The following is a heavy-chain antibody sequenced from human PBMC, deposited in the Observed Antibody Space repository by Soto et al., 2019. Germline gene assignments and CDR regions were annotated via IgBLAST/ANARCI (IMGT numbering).Heavy chain of an antibody. V-gene: IGHV1-3*01. Sequence: ASVNVSCKASGYTFTSYAMHWVRQAPGQRLEWMGWINAGNGNTKYSQKFQGRVTITRDTSACTAYMELSSLRSEDTAVYYCARGGSTSCFVSCWFDPWGQGTLVTVSS. J-gene: IGHJ5*02. CDR3: ARGGSTSCFVSCWFDP. CDR2: INAGNGNT. CDR1: GYTFTSYA. D-gene: IGHD2-2*01.